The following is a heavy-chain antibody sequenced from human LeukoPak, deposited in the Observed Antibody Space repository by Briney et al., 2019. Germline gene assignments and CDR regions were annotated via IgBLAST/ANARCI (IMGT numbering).Heavy chain of an antibody. D-gene: IGHD3-16*02. V-gene: IGHV1-46*01. Sequence: ASVKVSRKASGYTFAGYYMHWLRQAPGQGLEWMGIINPSGGSTSYAQKFQGRVTMTRDTSTSTVYMELSSLRSEDTAVYYCARARRYDYVWGSYRSWGQGTLVTVSS. CDR2: INPSGGST. J-gene: IGHJ4*02. CDR3: ARARRYDYVWGSYRS. CDR1: GYTFAGYY.